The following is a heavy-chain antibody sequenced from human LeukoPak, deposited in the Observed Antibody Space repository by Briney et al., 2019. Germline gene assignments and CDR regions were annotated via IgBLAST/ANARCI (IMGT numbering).Heavy chain of an antibody. D-gene: IGHD5-12*01. Sequence: GGSLRLSCAASGFTFNSYTMSWVRQTPGKGLEWVSGIRGSGGSTYYAESVKGRFTISRDNFKDTLYLQMNSLRAEDTAIYYCAKDPRGYSGYDIDYWGQGTLVTVSS. CDR1: GFTFNSYT. V-gene: IGHV3-23*01. CDR2: IRGSGGST. CDR3: AKDPRGYSGYDIDY. J-gene: IGHJ4*02.